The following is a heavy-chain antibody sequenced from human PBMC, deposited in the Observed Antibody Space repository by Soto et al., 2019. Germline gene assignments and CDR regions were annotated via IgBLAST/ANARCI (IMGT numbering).Heavy chain of an antibody. CDR1: GGSISSGGYS. J-gene: IGHJ5*02. CDR2: IYHSGST. CDR3: ARVVVVVAATPLQGWFDP. V-gene: IGHV4-30-2*01. D-gene: IGHD2-15*01. Sequence: QLQLQESGSALLKPSQTLSRTCAVSGGSISSGGYSWSWIRQTPGKGVEWIGYIYHSGSTYYNPSLKSRVTISVDRSKNQFSLKLSSVTAADTAVYYCARVVVVVAATPLQGWFDPWGQGTLVTVSS.